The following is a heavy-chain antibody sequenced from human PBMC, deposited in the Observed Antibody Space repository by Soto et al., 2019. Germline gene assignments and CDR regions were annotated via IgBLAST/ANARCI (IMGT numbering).Heavy chain of an antibody. CDR3: ARGRGSCSGGSCHSHYYYGMDV. V-gene: IGHV4-39*07. CDR1: GDSLSRGSGY. Sequence: SETLYLACTVSGDSLSRGSGYWGWVRKPPGKGLEWIGSVYYSGSTNYNPSLKSRVTISVDTSKNQFSLKLSSVTAADTAVYYCARGRGSCSGGSCHSHYYYGMDVWGQGTTVTVSS. J-gene: IGHJ6*02. D-gene: IGHD2-15*01. CDR2: VYYSGST.